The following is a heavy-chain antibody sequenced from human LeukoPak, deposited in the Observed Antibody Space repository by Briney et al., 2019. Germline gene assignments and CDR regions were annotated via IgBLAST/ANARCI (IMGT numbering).Heavy chain of an antibody. D-gene: IGHD6-19*01. CDR3: ARVVAVAGNDY. CDR1: GFTFSSYS. V-gene: IGHV3-21*01. J-gene: IGHJ4*02. CDR2: ISSSSSYI. Sequence: GGSLRLSCAASGFTFSSYSMNWVRQAPGKGLEWVSSISSSSSYIYYADSVKGRYTISRDNAKNSLYLQMNSLRAEDTAVYYCARVVAVAGNDYWGQGTLVTVSS.